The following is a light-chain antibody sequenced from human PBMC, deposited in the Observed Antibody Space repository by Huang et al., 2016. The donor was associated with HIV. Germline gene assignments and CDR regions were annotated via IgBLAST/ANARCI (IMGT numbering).Light chain of an antibody. CDR1: QSINKY. CDR3: QQSYKAPRT. CDR2: GAS. J-gene: IGKJ2*01. V-gene: IGKV1-39*01. Sequence: DIQITQSPSSLSASVGDRVIISCRASQSINKYLNWYQQMPGKATKLLIYGASTLQRGVSSRFSGSVSGTDFTLTIGSLQPEDAATYYCQQSYKAPRTFGQGTLLEI.